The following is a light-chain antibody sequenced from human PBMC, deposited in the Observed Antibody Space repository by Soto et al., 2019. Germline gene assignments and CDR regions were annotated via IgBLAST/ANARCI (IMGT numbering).Light chain of an antibody. CDR3: VSYTSIITFYV. CDR2: EVS. Sequence: QSALTQPASVSGSPGQSITISCTGTSSDIGGYNYVSWYQQHPGKAPKLIIFEVSDRPSGVSNRFSGSKSGNTASLTISGLQAEDEADYYCVSYTSIITFYVFGTGTKVTV. CDR1: SSDIGGYNY. V-gene: IGLV2-14*01. J-gene: IGLJ1*01.